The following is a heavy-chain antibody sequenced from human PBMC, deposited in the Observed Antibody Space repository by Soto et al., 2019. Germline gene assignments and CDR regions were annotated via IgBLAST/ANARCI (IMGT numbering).Heavy chain of an antibody. CDR2: ISFDGTKK. J-gene: IGHJ6*04. CDR1: GFTFNIYA. CDR3: AREDDYGYRYITYGLEV. Sequence: SLRLSCAASGFTFNIYALHWVGQAPGKGLEWVAVISFDGTKKYYSDSVKGRFTISRDNLKNTLYLQMNNLRVEDAALYFCAREDDYGYRYITYGLEVWGKGTTVTVSS. V-gene: IGHV3-30-3*01. D-gene: IGHD4-17*01.